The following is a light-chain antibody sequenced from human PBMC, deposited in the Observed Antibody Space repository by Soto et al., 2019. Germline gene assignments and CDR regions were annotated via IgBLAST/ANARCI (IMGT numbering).Light chain of an antibody. CDR1: QSLDRNS. CDR3: QQRSNWPPT. Sequence: VLTQSPGTLSLSPGDRATLSCRASQSLDRNSLAWYQQKPGQPPRLLIYDASNRATGIPARFSGSGSGTDFTLTISSLEPEDFAVYYCQQRSNWPPTFGGGTKVDIK. V-gene: IGKV3-11*01. CDR2: DAS. J-gene: IGKJ4*01.